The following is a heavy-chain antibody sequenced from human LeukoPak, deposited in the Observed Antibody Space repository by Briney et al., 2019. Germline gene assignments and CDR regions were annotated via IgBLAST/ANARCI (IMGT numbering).Heavy chain of an antibody. CDR2: IYHSGST. J-gene: IGHJ4*02. V-gene: IGHV4-38-2*02. CDR3: ASIESPVSSFDY. CDR1: GYSISSGYY. Sequence: SETLSLTCTVSGYSISSGYYWGWIRQPPGKGLEWIGSIYHSGSTYYNPSLKSRVTISVDTSKNQFSLKLSSVTAADTAVYYCASIESPVSSFDYWGQGTLVTVSS. D-gene: IGHD1-14*01.